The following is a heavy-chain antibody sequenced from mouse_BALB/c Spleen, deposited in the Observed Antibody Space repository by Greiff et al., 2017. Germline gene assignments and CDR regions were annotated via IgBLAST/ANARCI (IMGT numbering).Heavy chain of an antibody. Sequence: EVKVVESGGGLVQPGGSLKLSCAASGFTFSSYTMSWVRQTPEKRLEWVAYISNGGGSTYYPDTVKGRFTISRDNAKNTLYLQMSSRKSEDTAMYYCARWLYGNYGGYAMDYWGQGTSVTVSS. CDR3: ARWLYGNYGGYAMDY. J-gene: IGHJ4*01. D-gene: IGHD2-1*01. V-gene: IGHV5-12-2*01. CDR2: ISNGGGST. CDR1: GFTFSSYT.